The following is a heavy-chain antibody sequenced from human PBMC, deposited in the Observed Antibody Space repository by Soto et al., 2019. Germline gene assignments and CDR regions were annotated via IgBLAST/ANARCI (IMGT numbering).Heavy chain of an antibody. Sequence: QVQLVESGGGVVQPGRSLRLSCAASGFTFSSYGMHWVRQAPGKGLEWVAVISYDGSNKYYADSVKGRFTISRDNSKNPLYLLMNSLRAEDTAVYYCATDRVVGAKVVYYYYGLDVWGQGTTVTVSS. D-gene: IGHD1-26*01. CDR3: ATDRVVGAKVVYYYYGLDV. CDR1: GFTFSSYG. V-gene: IGHV3-30*03. CDR2: ISYDGSNK. J-gene: IGHJ6*02.